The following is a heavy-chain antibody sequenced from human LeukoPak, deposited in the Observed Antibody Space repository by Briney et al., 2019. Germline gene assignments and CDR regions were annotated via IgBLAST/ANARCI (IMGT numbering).Heavy chain of an antibody. CDR2: INPSGGST. J-gene: IGHJ4*02. V-gene: IGHV1-46*01. D-gene: IGHD1-26*01. Sequence: ASVKVSFKASGYTFTIYYMHWVRQAPGQGLEWMGIINPSGGSTSYSQKFQGRVTMTRDTSTSTVYMELSSLRSEDTAVYYCARERGGLVGATYVFDYWGQGTLVTVSS. CDR3: ARERGGLVGATYVFDY. CDR1: GYTFTIYY.